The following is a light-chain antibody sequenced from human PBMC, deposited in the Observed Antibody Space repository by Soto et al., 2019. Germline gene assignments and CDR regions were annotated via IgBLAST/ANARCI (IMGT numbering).Light chain of an antibody. V-gene: IGKV3-11*01. CDR1: QSVSSY. CDR3: QQRSNWPPGEFT. J-gene: IGKJ3*01. Sequence: EIVLTQSPATLSLSPGERATLSCRASQSVSSYLAWYQQKPGQAPRLLIYDASNRATGIPARFSGSGSGTDFTLTISSLKPEDFAVYYCQQRSNWPPGEFTFGPGTKVDIK. CDR2: DAS.